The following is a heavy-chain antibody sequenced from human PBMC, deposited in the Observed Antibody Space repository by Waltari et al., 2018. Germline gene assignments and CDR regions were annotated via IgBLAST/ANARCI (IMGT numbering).Heavy chain of an antibody. CDR2: MSYSGAT. J-gene: IGHJ3*01. CDR1: GVSITTTRHY. D-gene: IGHD5-12*01. CDR3: ATYIGASVGTAAYDV. V-gene: IGHV4-39*01. Sequence: QLQLQESGPGLVMPSATLSLTCSVSGVSITTTRHYWGWIRQPPGQGLEWIGTMSYSGATYSSPSLKSRVTISRDTSKNQLSLRLGSVTAADTAVYYCATYIGASVGTAAYDVWGQGTMVTVSA.